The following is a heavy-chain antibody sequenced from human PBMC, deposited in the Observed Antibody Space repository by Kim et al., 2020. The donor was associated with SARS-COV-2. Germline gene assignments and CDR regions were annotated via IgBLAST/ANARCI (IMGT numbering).Heavy chain of an antibody. D-gene: IGHD3-10*01. CDR3: TRPLLLGSGQGDY. Sequence: GGSLRLSCAASGFTFSGSAMHWVRQASGKGLEWVGRIRSKANSYATAYAASVKGRFTISRDDSKNTAYLQMNSLKTEDTAVYYCTRPLLLGSGQGDYWGQGTLVTVSS. V-gene: IGHV3-73*01. CDR1: GFTFSGSA. J-gene: IGHJ4*02. CDR2: IRSKANSYAT.